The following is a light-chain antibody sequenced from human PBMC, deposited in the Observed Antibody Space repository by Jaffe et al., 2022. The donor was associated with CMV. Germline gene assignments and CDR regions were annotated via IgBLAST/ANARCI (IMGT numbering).Light chain of an antibody. J-gene: IGKJ2*01. CDR2: KAS. CDR3: QQYKDYLYT. Sequence: DIQMTQSPSTLSASVGDRVTITCRASQSISTWLAWYQQKPGKAPKVLIYKASFLESGVPSRFSGSGSGTEFTLTISSLQPDDFATYYCQQYKDYLYTFGQGTKLEIK. V-gene: IGKV1-5*03. CDR1: QSISTW.